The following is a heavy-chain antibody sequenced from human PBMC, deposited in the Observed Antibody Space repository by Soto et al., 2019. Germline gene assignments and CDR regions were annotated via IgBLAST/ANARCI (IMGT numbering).Heavy chain of an antibody. V-gene: IGHV3-30-3*01. CDR3: AKEGVGATRVGFDY. Sequence: PGWSLRLSCASSVFTFISYAMHWVRQAPGKGLEWVAVISYDGSNKYYADSVKGRFTISRDNSKNTLYLQMNSLRAEDTAVYYCAKEGVGATRVGFDYWGQGTLVTVSS. CDR1: VFTFISYA. J-gene: IGHJ4*02. D-gene: IGHD1-26*01. CDR2: ISYDGSNK.